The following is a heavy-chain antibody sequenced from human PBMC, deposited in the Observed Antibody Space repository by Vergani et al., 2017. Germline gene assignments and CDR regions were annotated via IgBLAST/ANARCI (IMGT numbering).Heavy chain of an antibody. Sequence: QVQLQESGPGLVKPSETLSLTCTVSGGSISSYYWSWIRQPPGKGLEWIGYIYYSGSTNYNPPLKSRVTISVDTSKNQFSLKLSSVTAADTAVYYCARLVVPAASDYYYMDVWGKGTTVTVSS. D-gene: IGHD2-2*01. CDR1: GGSISSYY. V-gene: IGHV4-59*01. CDR2: IYYSGST. CDR3: ARLVVPAASDYYYMDV. J-gene: IGHJ6*03.